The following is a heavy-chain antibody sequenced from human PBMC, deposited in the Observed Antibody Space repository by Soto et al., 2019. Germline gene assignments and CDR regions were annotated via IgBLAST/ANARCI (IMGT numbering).Heavy chain of an antibody. Sequence: GGSLRLSCVVSGLTFTSYSMHWVRQAPGKGLEWVATFWYDASDKTYADSVEGRFTISRNPARGTLFLQLDSLRVEDTAMYYCGRCSSTSCHLGSDYWGQGTLVTVSS. D-gene: IGHD2-2*01. CDR1: GLTFTSYS. CDR3: GRCSSTSCHLGSDY. V-gene: IGHV3-33*01. J-gene: IGHJ4*02. CDR2: FWYDASDK.